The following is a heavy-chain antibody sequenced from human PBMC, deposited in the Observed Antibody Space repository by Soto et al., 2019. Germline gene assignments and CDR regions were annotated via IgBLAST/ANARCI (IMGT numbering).Heavy chain of an antibody. Sequence: QVQLVQSGAEVKKPGASVKVSCKVSGYTLTELSMHWVRQAPGKGLEWMGGFDPEDGETIYAQKFQGRVTMTEDTSTDTAYMELSSLRSEDTAVYYCATGYSSSPFTYWHYYGMDVWGQGTTVTVSS. CDR2: FDPEDGET. CDR1: GYTLTELS. J-gene: IGHJ6*02. D-gene: IGHD6-6*01. CDR3: ATGYSSSPFTYWHYYGMDV. V-gene: IGHV1-24*01.